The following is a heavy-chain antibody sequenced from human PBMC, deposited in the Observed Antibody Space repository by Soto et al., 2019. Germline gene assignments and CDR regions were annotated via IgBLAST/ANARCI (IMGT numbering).Heavy chain of an antibody. CDR3: ARDWYHCVDG. CDR2: INGDGTDI. Sequence: GGSLRLSCAASGFAFNTYWMHWVRQVPGKELVWISKINGDGTDIKYADSVKGRFTISRDNAQNTLFLYMDSLSADDTAVYYCARDWYHCVDGWGKGTTVTVSS. V-gene: IGHV3-74*03. J-gene: IGHJ6*04. CDR1: GFAFNTYW. D-gene: IGHD1-20*01.